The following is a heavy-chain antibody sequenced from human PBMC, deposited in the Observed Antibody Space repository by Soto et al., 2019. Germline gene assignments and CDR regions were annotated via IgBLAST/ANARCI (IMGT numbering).Heavy chain of an antibody. D-gene: IGHD5-18*01. J-gene: IGHJ4*02. CDR3: ARGQKSLQLWHY. V-gene: IGHV1-2*02. CDR2: VNPNSGGT. Sequence: ASVKVSCKASGYTFTGYYMHWVRQAPGQGLEWMGWVNPNSGGTNYAQKFQGRVTMTRDTSISTAYMELSRLRSDDTAVYYCARGQKSLQLWHYWGQGTLVTVSS. CDR1: GYTFTGYY.